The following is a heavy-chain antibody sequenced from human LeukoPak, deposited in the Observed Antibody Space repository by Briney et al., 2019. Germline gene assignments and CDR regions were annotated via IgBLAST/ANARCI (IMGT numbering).Heavy chain of an antibody. Sequence: KPGGSLRLSCAGSGFTFSGDYMSWIRQAPGKGLEWVAYISSVGSSTVYADSVKGRFTISRDNAKSSLFLQTNSLRAEDTAVYYCARDSRPAEIVVVPAEDAFDISGQGTMVTVSS. D-gene: IGHD2-2*01. J-gene: IGHJ3*02. CDR1: GFTFSGDY. V-gene: IGHV3-11*04. CDR2: ISSVGSST. CDR3: ARDSRPAEIVVVPAEDAFDI.